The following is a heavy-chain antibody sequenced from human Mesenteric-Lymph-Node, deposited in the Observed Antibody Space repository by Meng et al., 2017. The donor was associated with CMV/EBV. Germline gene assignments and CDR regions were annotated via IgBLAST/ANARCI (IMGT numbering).Heavy chain of an antibody. CDR3: ARGEPAAHFDY. D-gene: IGHD2-2*01. V-gene: IGHV4-59*01. Sequence: GSLRLSCTVSGGSISSYYWSWIRQPPGKGLEWIGYIYYSGSTNYNPSLKSRVTISVDTSKNQFSLKLSSVTAADTAVYYCARGEPAAHFDYWGQGTLVTVSS. CDR1: GGSISSYY. CDR2: IYYSGST. J-gene: IGHJ4*02.